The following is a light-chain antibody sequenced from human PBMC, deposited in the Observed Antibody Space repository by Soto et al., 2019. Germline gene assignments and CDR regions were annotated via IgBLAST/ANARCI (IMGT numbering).Light chain of an antibody. CDR2: EDN. CDR3: QSYDSSNHSVV. CDR1: SGSIASNY. V-gene: IGLV6-57*02. J-gene: IGLJ2*01. Sequence: NFMLTQPHSVSESPGKTVTISCTGSSGSIASNYVQWYQQRPGSAPTTVIYEDNQRPSGVPDRFSGSIDSSSNSASLTISGLKTEDAADYYCQSYDSSNHSVVFGGGTKVTVL.